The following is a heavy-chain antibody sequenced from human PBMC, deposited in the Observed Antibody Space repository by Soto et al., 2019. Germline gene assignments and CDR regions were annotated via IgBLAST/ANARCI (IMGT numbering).Heavy chain of an antibody. CDR3: AEGKISTTTYTSFDS. D-gene: IGHD1-26*01. CDR1: GFTFSDYY. Sequence: PGGSLRLSCAASGFTFSDYYMSWIRQAPGKGLEWVAYISSSDNIIYYADSVKGRFTISRDNAKNSLYLQMNSLRAEDTAVYYCAEGKISTTTYTSFDSWGQGTLVTVSS. CDR2: ISSSDNII. V-gene: IGHV3-11*01. J-gene: IGHJ5*01.